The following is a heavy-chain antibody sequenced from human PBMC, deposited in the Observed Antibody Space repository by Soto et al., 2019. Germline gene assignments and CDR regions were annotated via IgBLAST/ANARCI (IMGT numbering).Heavy chain of an antibody. CDR2: ISYDGSNK. J-gene: IGHJ4*02. CDR3: ARGRDYLGGDFDY. Sequence: QVQLVESGGGVVQPGRSLRLSCTASGFTFSNYGMHWVRQAPGKGLKWVAVISYDGSNKYYADSVKGRFTISRDNSKNTLYLQQNSLRAADTAVYYCARGRDYLGGDFDYWGQGTLVTVSS. D-gene: IGHD3-16*01. CDR1: GFTFSNYG. V-gene: IGHV3-30-3*01.